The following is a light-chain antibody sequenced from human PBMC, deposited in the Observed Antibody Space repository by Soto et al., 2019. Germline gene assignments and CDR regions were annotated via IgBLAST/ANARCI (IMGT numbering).Light chain of an antibody. CDR2: EGT. J-gene: IGLJ1*01. V-gene: IGLV2-23*01. CDR1: SSDVGTFNL. CDR3: CSYAGTRTSWV. Sequence: QSVLTQPASVSGFLGQSITMSCTGSSSDVGTFNLVSWFQQHPSKAPKLLIFEGTKRPSGVSDRFSGSKSGNTASLTISGLQAEDEADYHCCSYAGTRTSWVFGTGTKLTVL.